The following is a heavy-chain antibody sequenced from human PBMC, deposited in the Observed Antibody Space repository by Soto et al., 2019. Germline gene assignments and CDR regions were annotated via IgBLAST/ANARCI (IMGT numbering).Heavy chain of an antibody. CDR1: GASISSGDYY. CDR3: ARAQGSGFLVS. V-gene: IGHV4-30-4*01. Sequence: QVQLPESGPGLVKPSQTLSLTSTVSGASISSGDYYWSWIRQPPGKGLEWIGYIYYSGSTCDNPSIKSRFTISVDTSKNQFCLKLGSVTAAGTAVYYCARAQGSGFLVSWGQGTLVTGSS. J-gene: IGHJ4*02. CDR2: IYYSGST. D-gene: IGHD3-10*01.